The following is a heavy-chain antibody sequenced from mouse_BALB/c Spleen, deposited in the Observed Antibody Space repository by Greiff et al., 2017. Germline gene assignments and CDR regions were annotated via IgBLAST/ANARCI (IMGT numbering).Heavy chain of an antibody. CDR3: ARQGGLPAYFDY. CDR2: ISSGGGST. Sequence: EVQLVESGGGLVKPGGSLKLSCAASGFAFSSYDMSWVRQTPEKRLEWVAYISSGGGSTYYPDTVKGRFTISRDNAKNTLYLQMSSLKSEDTAMYYCARQGGLPAYFDYWGQGTTLTVSS. D-gene: IGHD2-2*01. CDR1: GFAFSSYD. J-gene: IGHJ2*01. V-gene: IGHV5-12-1*01.